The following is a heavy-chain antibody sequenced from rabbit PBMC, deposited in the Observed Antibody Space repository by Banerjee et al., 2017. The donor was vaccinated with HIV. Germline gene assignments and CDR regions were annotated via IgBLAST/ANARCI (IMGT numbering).Heavy chain of an antibody. V-gene: IGHV1S45*01. Sequence: QEQLVESGGGLVKPGGSLALTCKASGFSLSYNYVMCWVRQAPGKGLEWIACINSKSGENVYATWSKGRFTISKTSSTTVTLQMTSLTAAETATYFCARVSESSGWGEDLWGPGTLVTVS. J-gene: IGHJ4*01. CDR2: INSKSGEN. D-gene: IGHD4-1*01. CDR3: ARVSESSGWGEDL. CDR1: GFSLSYNYV.